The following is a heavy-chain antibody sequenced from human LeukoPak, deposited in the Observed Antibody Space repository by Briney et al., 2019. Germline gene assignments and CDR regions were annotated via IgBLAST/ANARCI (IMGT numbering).Heavy chain of an antibody. J-gene: IGHJ4*02. V-gene: IGHV4-61*02. Sequence: PSETLSLTCTVSGGSISSGSYYWSWIRQPAGKGLEWIGRIYTSGSTNYNPSLKSRVTISVDTSKNQFSLKLSSVTAADTAVYYCATAPRGGGYFDYWGQGTLVTVSS. CDR1: GGSISSGSYY. CDR2: IYTSGST. CDR3: ATAPRGGGYFDY. D-gene: IGHD3-22*01.